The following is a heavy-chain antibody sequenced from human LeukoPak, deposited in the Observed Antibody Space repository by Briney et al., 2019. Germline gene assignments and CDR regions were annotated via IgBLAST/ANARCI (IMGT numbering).Heavy chain of an antibody. CDR1: GYRFTSYW. CDR2: IYTGDSDN. D-gene: IGHD3-10*01. V-gene: IGHV5-51*01. Sequence: GESLKISCKGSGYRFTSYWIGWVRQMPGKGLEGMGIIYTGDSDNRYSASFQGQVTISADKTSSTAYLQWSSLKASDTAMYYCARRGYGSGSYYKGGSEFDYWGQGTLVTVSS. J-gene: IGHJ4*02. CDR3: ARRGYGSGSYYKGGSEFDY.